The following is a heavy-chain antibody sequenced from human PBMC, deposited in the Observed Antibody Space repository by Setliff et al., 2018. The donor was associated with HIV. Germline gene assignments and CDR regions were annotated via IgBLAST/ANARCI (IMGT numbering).Heavy chain of an antibody. CDR2: ISYSGST. V-gene: IGHV4-31*03. CDR3: ARGTTSITFDY. Sequence: SETLSLTCTVSGGSIKSSSYYWGWIRQQPGKGLEWIGYISYSGSTYYNPSLKSRLTMSIDTSKSHFSLNLNSVTAADTAVYYCARGTTSITFDYWSQGTLVTVSS. J-gene: IGHJ4*02. D-gene: IGHD1-1*01. CDR1: GGSIKSSSYY.